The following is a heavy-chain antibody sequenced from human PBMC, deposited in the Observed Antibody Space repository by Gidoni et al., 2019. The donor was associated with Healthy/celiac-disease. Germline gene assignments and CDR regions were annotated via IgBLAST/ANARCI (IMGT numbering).Heavy chain of an antibody. Sequence: ELQLVESGGGLVKPGGSLRLSCAASGSTFSNGWLSWVRQAPGKGLEWVCRIKGKTDDGTTDYAAPVKGRFTISREDSKNTLYLQMNSLKTEDTAVDYCTTGRWELLRRYYYYGMDVWGQGTTVTVSS. D-gene: IGHD1-26*01. CDR2: IKGKTDDGTT. V-gene: IGHV3-15*01. CDR1: GSTFSNGW. CDR3: TTGRWELLRRYYYYGMDV. J-gene: IGHJ6*02.